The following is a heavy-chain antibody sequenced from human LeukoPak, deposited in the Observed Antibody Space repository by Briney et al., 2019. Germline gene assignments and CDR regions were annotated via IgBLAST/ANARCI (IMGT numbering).Heavy chain of an antibody. CDR1: GYTFTVYY. V-gene: IGHV1-2*02. J-gene: IGHJ4*02. CDR3: ARYCSSTSCPIDY. D-gene: IGHD2-2*01. CDR2: TNPNSGGT. Sequence: ASVKVSCKPSGYTFTVYYMHWVRQAPGQGLEWMGWTNPNSGGTTYAQKFQGRVTMTRDTSISTAYMELSRLRSDDTAVYYCARYCSSTSCPIDYWGQGTLVTVSS.